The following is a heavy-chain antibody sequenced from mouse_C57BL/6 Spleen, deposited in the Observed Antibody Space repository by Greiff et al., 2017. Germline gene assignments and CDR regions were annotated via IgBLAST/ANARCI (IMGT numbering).Heavy chain of an antibody. CDR3: ARSTVVAPGFDY. CDR1: GYTFTSYG. Sequence: QVQLQPSGAELARPGASVKLSCKASGYTFTSYGISWVKQRTGQGLEWIGEIYPRSGNTYYNEKFKGKATLTADKSSSTAYMELRSLTSEDSAVYFCARSTVVAPGFDYWGQGTTLTVSS. CDR2: IYPRSGNT. J-gene: IGHJ2*01. D-gene: IGHD1-1*01. V-gene: IGHV1-81*01.